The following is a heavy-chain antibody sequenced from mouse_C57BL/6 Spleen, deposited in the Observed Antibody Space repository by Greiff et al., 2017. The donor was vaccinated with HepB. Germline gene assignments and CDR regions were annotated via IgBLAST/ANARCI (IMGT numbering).Heavy chain of an antibody. Sequence: VQLQQSGAELVRPGTSVKMSCKASGYTFTNYWIGWAKQRPGHGLEWIGDIYPGGGYTNYNEKFKGKATLTADKSSSTAYMQFSSLTSEVSAIYYCARDDYYGRGGFAYWGQGTLVTVSA. CDR3: ARDDYYGRGGFAY. V-gene: IGHV1-63*01. D-gene: IGHD1-1*01. CDR1: GYTFTNYW. J-gene: IGHJ3*01. CDR2: IYPGGGYT.